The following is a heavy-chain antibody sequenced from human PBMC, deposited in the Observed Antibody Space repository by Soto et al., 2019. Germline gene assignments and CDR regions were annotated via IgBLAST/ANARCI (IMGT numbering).Heavy chain of an antibody. Sequence: ASVKVSCKASGYTFTGFYLYWVRQAPRQGFEWMGWINPDSGATSYAQQFQGRVTMTRDRYLSTAYMELNRLTSDDTAGYYWARGAQYFAHTYYYKGMDVWGQGTTVTVSS. CDR2: INPDSGAT. V-gene: IGHV1-2*02. J-gene: IGHJ6*02. CDR1: GYTFTGFY. CDR3: ARGAQYFAHTYYYKGMDV. D-gene: IGHD3-9*01.